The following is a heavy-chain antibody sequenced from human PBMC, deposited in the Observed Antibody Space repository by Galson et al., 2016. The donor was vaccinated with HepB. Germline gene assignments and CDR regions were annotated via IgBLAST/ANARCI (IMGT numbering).Heavy chain of an antibody. CDR2: IMPIFGIA. D-gene: IGHD3-22*01. CDR1: GGTFSSYG. V-gene: IGHV1-69*10. Sequence: SVKVSCKASGGTFSSYGISWVRQAPGQGLEWTGGIMPIFGIANYAQKLQGRVTITADKSTSTAYMELRNLRSEDTAVYYCARGGPLIGLFLHYYYYDIDVWGQGTTVTVSS. CDR3: ARGGPLIGLFLHYYYYDIDV. J-gene: IGHJ6*02.